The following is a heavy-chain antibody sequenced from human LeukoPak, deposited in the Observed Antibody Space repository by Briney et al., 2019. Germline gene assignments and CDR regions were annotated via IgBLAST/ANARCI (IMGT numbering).Heavy chain of an antibody. J-gene: IGHJ4*02. V-gene: IGHV1-2*02. CDR3: ARDLVVGYAPPSFGY. CDR2: IDPKTGGT. CDR1: GYTFTGYY. Sequence: ASVKVSCKTSGYTFTGYYIQWVRQAPGQGLEWMGWIDPKTGGTKYAQKFQGRVTMTSDTSISTVSMDLSSLRSDDTAVYYCARDLVVGYAPPSFGYWGQGTLVTVSS. D-gene: IGHD1-1*01.